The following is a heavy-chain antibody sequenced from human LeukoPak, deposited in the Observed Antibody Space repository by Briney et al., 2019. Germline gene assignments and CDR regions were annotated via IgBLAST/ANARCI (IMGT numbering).Heavy chain of an antibody. V-gene: IGHV3-15*01. CDR1: GFTFSNAW. D-gene: IGHD1-26*01. J-gene: IGHJ4*02. CDR3: SSGRSPAQ. CDR2: IKSKSDGGTT. Sequence: GGSLRLSCAASGFTFSNAWMNWVRQAPGKGLEWVGRIKSKSDGGTTDYAAPVKGRFTISRDDSENTMCMQMNSLKTEDTAVYYCSSGRSPAQWGQGTLVTVSS.